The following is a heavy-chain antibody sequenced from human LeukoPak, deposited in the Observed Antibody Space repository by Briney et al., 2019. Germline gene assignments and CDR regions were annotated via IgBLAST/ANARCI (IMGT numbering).Heavy chain of an antibody. J-gene: IGHJ3*02. CDR3: ARGSTGI. CDR2: IKQDGSEK. V-gene: IGHV3-7*01. D-gene: IGHD2-8*02. CDR1: GFAFESYW. Sequence: GGSLRLSCAASGFAFESYWMSWVRQAPGRGLEWVANIKQDGSEKYYVDSVKGRFTISRDNAKNSLYLQMNSLRAEDTAVYYCARGSTGIWGQGTMVTVSS.